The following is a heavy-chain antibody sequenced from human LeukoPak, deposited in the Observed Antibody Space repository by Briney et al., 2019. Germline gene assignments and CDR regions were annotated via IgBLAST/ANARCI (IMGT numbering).Heavy chain of an antibody. CDR3: ARLKATVSIHAYFDS. V-gene: IGHV4-38-2*02. CDR1: GYSISSGYY. D-gene: IGHD4-17*01. Sequence: SETLSLTCTVSGYSISSGYYWGWIRQTPGKGLEWIGYIDHSGSTNYNPSLKSRVSISSDTSKNQFSLELSSVTAADTAVYYCARLKATVSIHAYFDSWGQGTLVTVSS. J-gene: IGHJ4*02. CDR2: IDHSGST.